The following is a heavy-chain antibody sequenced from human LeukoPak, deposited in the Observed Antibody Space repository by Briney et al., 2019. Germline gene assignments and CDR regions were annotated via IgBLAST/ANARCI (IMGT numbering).Heavy chain of an antibody. V-gene: IGHV3-9*01. D-gene: IGHD2-15*01. CDR1: GFTFDDYA. Sequence: GGSLRLSCAASGFTFDDYAMHWVRQAPGKGLEWVSGISWNSGSIGYADSVKGRFTISRDNAKNSLYLQMNSLRAEDTALCYCAKAVVVAATYNLEGGWFDPWGQGTLVTVSS. CDR2: ISWNSGSI. J-gene: IGHJ5*02. CDR3: AKAVVVAATYNLEGGWFDP.